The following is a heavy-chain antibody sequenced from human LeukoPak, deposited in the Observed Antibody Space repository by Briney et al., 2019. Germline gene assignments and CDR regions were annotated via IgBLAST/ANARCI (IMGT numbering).Heavy chain of an antibody. J-gene: IGHJ4*02. CDR3: ARSSQWLAKPFDY. D-gene: IGHD6-19*01. V-gene: IGHV4-59*01. Sequence: SETLSLTCTVSGGSISSYYWSWIRQPPGKGLEWIGYIYYSGSTNYNPSLKSRVTISVDTSKNQFSLKLSSVTAADTAVYYCARSSQWLAKPFDYWGQGTLVTVSS. CDR2: IYYSGST. CDR1: GGSISSYY.